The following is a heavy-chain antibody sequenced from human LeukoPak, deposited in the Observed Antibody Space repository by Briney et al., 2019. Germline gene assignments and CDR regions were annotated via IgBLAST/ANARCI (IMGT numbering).Heavy chain of an antibody. Sequence: SETLSLTCTVSGGSISSSSYYWGWIRQPPGEGLEWIGSIYYSGSTYYNPSLKSRVTISVDTSKNQFSLKLSSVTAADTAVYYCARGSHISSGWYPYYYYYMDVWGKGTTVTVSS. CDR2: IYYSGST. D-gene: IGHD6-19*01. CDR1: GGSISSSSYY. CDR3: ARGSHISSGWYPYYYYYMDV. V-gene: IGHV4-39*07. J-gene: IGHJ6*03.